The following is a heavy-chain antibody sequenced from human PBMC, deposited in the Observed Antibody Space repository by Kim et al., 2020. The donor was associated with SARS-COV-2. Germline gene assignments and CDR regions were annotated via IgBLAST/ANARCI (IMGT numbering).Heavy chain of an antibody. CDR3: ARVGQYYFDY. V-gene: IGHV3-48*03. CDR1: GFTFSSYE. CDR2: ISSSGSTI. Sequence: GGSLRLSCAASGFTFSSYEMNWVRQAPGKGLEWVSYISSSGSTIYYADSVKGRFTISRDNAKNSLYLQMNSLRAEDTAVYYCARVGQYYFDYWGQGTLVTVSS. J-gene: IGHJ4*02.